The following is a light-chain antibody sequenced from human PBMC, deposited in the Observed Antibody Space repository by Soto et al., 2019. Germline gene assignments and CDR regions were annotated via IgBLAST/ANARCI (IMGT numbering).Light chain of an antibody. CDR1: RSNTGTNT. CDR2: SNN. Sequence: QAVLTPSTSPSGTPGQTVTISRSASRSNTGTNTVNLEHQIPETTPKLRIYSNNRRPSGVPDRFSGSKSGTSDSLAISGLQSEDEADYYCAAWDDSLNGPVFGGGTKVTVL. V-gene: IGLV1-44*01. J-gene: IGLJ2*01. CDR3: AAWDDSLNGPV.